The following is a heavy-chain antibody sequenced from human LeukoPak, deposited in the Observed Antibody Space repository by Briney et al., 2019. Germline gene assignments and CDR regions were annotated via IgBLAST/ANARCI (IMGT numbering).Heavy chain of an antibody. CDR3: ARVGSSWYEGWFDP. CDR2: INPNSGGT. CDR1: GYTFTGYY. J-gene: IGHJ5*02. D-gene: IGHD6-13*01. Sequence: ASVTVSCKASGYTFTGYYMHWVRQAPGQGLEWMGRINPNSGGTNYAQKFQGRVTMTRDTSISTAYMELSRLRSDDTAVYYCARVGSSWYEGWFDPWGQGTLVTVSS. V-gene: IGHV1-2*06.